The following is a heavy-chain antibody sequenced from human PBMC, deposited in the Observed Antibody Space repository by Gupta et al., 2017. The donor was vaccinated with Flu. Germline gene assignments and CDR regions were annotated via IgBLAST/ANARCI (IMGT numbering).Heavy chain of an antibody. Sequence: EVQLLESGGGLVQPGGSLRVSCAGSGFSFYSYGMSWVRQAPGKGLEWLSTITGHGDTTYYADIVKGRFTVSRDNSRNTVYLDMNSLRADDTAVYWCVKGTAQWELNLGGHWGQGTLVTVTS. CDR2: ITGHGDTT. D-gene: IGHD1-26*01. V-gene: IGHV3-23*01. CDR3: VKGTAQWELNLGGH. CDR1: GFSFYSYG. J-gene: IGHJ4*02.